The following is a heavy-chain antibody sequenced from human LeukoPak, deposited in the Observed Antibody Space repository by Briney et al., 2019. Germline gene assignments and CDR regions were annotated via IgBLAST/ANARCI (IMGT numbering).Heavy chain of an antibody. D-gene: IGHD3-9*01. CDR2: IYYSGST. CDR1: GGSISSSSYY. CDR3: AENNDILTGPVFYY. J-gene: IGHJ4*02. Sequence: SETLSLTCTVSGGSISSSSYYWGWIRQPPGKGLEWIGSIYYSGSTYYNPSLKSRVTISVDTSKNQFSLKLSSVTAADTAVYYCAENNDILTGPVFYYWGQGSLVTVSS. V-gene: IGHV4-39*01.